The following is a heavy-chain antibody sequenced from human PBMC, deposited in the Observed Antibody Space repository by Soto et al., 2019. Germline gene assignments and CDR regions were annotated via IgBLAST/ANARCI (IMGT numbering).Heavy chain of an antibody. Sequence: GESLKISCAASGFTFSSYAMVWVRQAPGKGLEWVSTITANSGSTAYGDSVKGRFTISRDNSKSTLYLQMNSLRVEDTAAYYCAKSPEWQNRHFDYCGKGPLVIVSS. J-gene: IGHJ4*02. V-gene: IGHV3-23*01. CDR2: ITANSGST. CDR3: AKSPEWQNRHFDY. D-gene: IGHD3-3*01. CDR1: GFTFSSYA.